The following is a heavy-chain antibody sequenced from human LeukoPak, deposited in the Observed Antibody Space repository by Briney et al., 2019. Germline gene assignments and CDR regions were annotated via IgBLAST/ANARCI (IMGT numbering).Heavy chain of an antibody. CDR2: IIPIFGTA. D-gene: IGHD5-18*01. CDR3: ARGRRVLQLVYFDI. J-gene: IGHJ3*02. Sequence: EGIIPIFGTANYAQKFQGRVTITTDKAPSTAYMELSSLRSEDPAVYYGARGRRVLQLVYFDIWGQGTMVNVSS. V-gene: IGHV1-69*05.